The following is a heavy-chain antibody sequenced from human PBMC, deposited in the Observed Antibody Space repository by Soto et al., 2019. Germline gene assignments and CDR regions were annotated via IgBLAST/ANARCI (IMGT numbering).Heavy chain of an antibody. Sequence: SETLSLTCTVSGGSISSSSYYWGWIRQPPGKGLEWIGSIYYSGSTYYNPSLKSRVTISVDTSKNQFSLKLSSVTAADTAVYYCARLGHSSSRGWFDPWGQGTLVTVSS. J-gene: IGHJ5*02. CDR2: IYYSGST. CDR3: ARLGHSSSRGWFDP. D-gene: IGHD6-13*01. CDR1: GGSISSSSYY. V-gene: IGHV4-39*01.